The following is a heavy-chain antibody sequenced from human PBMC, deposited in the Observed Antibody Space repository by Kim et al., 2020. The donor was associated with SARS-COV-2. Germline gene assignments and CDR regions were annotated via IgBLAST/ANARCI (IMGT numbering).Heavy chain of an antibody. Sequence: GESLKISCKGSGYNFATSWIGWVRQMPGKGLEWMGIIYPGDSRVRYRPSFQGQVTLSVDKSISTAYLQWSSLEASDAGIYYCARQGCGSTSCYSFDCWGQGTLVTVYS. CDR3: ARQGCGSTSCYSFDC. CDR2: IYPGDSRV. D-gene: IGHD2-2*02. V-gene: IGHV5-51*01. J-gene: IGHJ4*02. CDR1: GYNFATSW.